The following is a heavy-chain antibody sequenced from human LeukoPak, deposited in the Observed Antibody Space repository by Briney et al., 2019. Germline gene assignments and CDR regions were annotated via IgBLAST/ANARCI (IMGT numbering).Heavy chain of an antibody. V-gene: IGHV3-23*01. D-gene: IGHD2-21*02. Sequence: GGSLRLSCVVSGFTFSSYSMSWVRQAPGKGLEWVSAISGSGGSTYYADSVKGRFTISRDNSKNTLYLQMNSLRAEDTAVYYCAKLQHCGGDCYSPRLGAFDIWGQGTMVTVSS. CDR2: ISGSGGST. J-gene: IGHJ3*02. CDR3: AKLQHCGGDCYSPRLGAFDI. CDR1: GFTFSSYS.